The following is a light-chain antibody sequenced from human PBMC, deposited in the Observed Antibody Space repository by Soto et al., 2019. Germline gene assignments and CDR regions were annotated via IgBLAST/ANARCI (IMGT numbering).Light chain of an antibody. CDR1: QSVTSY. V-gene: IGKV3-11*01. Sequence: EIVLTQSPATLSLSPGERATLSCRASQSVTSYLAWYQQKPGQAPRLLIYDASNRATGIPARFSGSGSGTDFTLTISSLEPEDVAVYYCQRRSNWPSTFGQGTKVDIK. CDR3: QRRSNWPST. CDR2: DAS. J-gene: IGKJ1*01.